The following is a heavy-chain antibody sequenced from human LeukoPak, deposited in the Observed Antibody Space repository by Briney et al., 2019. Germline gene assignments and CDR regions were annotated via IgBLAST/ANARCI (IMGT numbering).Heavy chain of an antibody. V-gene: IGHV4-59*08. Sequence: SETLSLTCTVSGGSISSYYWSWIRQPPGKGLEWIGYIYYSGSTNYNPSLKSRVTISVDTSKNQFSLKLSSVTAADTAVYYCARSMVRGVIRSAWFDPWGQGTLVTASS. CDR2: IYYSGST. CDR1: GGSISSYY. D-gene: IGHD3-10*01. J-gene: IGHJ5*02. CDR3: ARSMVRGVIRSAWFDP.